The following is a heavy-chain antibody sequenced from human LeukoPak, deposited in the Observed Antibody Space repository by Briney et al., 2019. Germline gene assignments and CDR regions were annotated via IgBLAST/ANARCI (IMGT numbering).Heavy chain of an antibody. J-gene: IGHJ4*02. D-gene: IGHD2-2*03. Sequence: GGSLILSCVASGFTFSNYAMWWGRQAPGKGLEGIAAFNGGRTFFQDSVRVRFTISRDNSKNTLYLQLNSLRGADTAVYYCVKEVTGYGYFDYWGRGTLVTVSS. V-gene: IGHV3-23*01. CDR1: GFTFSNYA. CDR3: VKEVTGYGYFDY. CDR2: FNGGRT.